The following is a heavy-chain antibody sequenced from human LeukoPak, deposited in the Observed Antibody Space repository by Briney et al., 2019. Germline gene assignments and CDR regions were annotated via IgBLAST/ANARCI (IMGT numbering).Heavy chain of an antibody. CDR2: IYTSVST. V-gene: IGHV4-4*09. D-gene: IGHD2-2*03. J-gene: IGHJ5*02. CDR1: GGSISSYY. CDR3: ARSGFCSSTSCYPNRFDP. Sequence: SETMPLTCTVSGGSISSYYWSWIRQPPGKGLEWIGYIYTSVSTNYNPSLKTRVTISLDTSKNQFSLKLSSVTAADTAVYYCARSGFCSSTSCYPNRFDPWGQGTLVTVSS.